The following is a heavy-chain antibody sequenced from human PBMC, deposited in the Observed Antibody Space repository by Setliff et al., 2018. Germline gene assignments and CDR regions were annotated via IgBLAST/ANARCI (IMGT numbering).Heavy chain of an antibody. D-gene: IGHD6-19*01. CDR2: INTHDGGT. V-gene: IGHV1-18*01. CDR3: ARDPQREVYQYGMDV. J-gene: IGHJ6*02. CDR1: GYTFTNYG. Sequence: GASVKVSCKTSGYTFTNYGITWVRQAPGQGLEWMGWINTHDGGTNYAQKVQGRITLTIDTSTSTAYMELRSLRSDDTAVYYCARDPQREVYQYGMDVWGQGTTVTVSS.